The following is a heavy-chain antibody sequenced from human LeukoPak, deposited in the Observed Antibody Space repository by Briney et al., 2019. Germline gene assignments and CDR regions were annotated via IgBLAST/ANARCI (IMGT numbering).Heavy chain of an antibody. V-gene: IGHV4-30-2*03. D-gene: IGHD3-22*01. CDR2: IYHSGST. Sequence: PSQTLSLTCTVSGGSISSGGYYWSWIRQPPGKGLEWIGYIYHSGSTYYNPSLKSRVTISVDTSKNQFSLKLSSVTAADTAVYYCARHLSYYDSSGYDAFDIWGQGTMVTVSS. CDR3: ARHLSYYDSSGYDAFDI. CDR1: GGSISSGGYY. J-gene: IGHJ3*02.